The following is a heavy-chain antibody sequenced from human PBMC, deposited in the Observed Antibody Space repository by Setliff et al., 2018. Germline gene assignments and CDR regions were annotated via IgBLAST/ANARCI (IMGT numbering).Heavy chain of an antibody. CDR3: ARHPHYDSSGYRDY. CDR1: GGSFSGYY. J-gene: IGHJ4*02. CDR2: IYYSGET. Sequence: SETLSLTCAVYGGSFSGYYWSWIRQPPGKGLEWVASIYYSGETYSNPSFKSRVTMSRDKSKNQFSLKLASVTAADTAVYYCARHPHYDSSGYRDYWGQGTLVTVSS. D-gene: IGHD3-22*01. V-gene: IGHV4-34*10.